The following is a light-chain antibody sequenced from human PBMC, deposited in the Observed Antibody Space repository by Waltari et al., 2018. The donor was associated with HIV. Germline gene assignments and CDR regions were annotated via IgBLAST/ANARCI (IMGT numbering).Light chain of an antibody. J-gene: IGKJ4*01. V-gene: IGKV3-11*01. CDR1: QSVSTY. CDR2: DAS. Sequence: EIVLTQSPATLSLSPASQSVSTYLAWYQQRPGQAPRLLIYDASSRASGIPARFSGSGSGTDFTLTISSLEPADFAVYYCQQRSDWPRSTFGGGTKVEIK. CDR3: QQRSDWPRST.